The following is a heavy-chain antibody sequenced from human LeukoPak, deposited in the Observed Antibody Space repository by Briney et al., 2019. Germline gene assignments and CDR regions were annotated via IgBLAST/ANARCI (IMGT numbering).Heavy chain of an antibody. J-gene: IGHJ3*02. CDR3: ARRKRLGQGAFDI. CDR1: GGSFSGYY. V-gene: IGHV4-34*01. CDR2: INHSGST. D-gene: IGHD3-9*01. Sequence: SETLSLTCAVYGGSFSGYYWSWIRQPPGKGLEWIGEINHSGSTNYNPSLKSRVTISVDTSKNQFSLKLSSVTAADTAVYYCARRKRLGQGAFDIWGQGTMVTVSS.